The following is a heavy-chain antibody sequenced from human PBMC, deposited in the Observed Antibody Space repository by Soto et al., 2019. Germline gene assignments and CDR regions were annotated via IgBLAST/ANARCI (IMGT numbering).Heavy chain of an antibody. V-gene: IGHV4-59*01. CDR3: ARVWGGAFDI. D-gene: IGHD3-10*01. CDR2: ICYSGST. J-gene: IGHJ3*02. CDR1: GGSIRSYY. Sequence: TLSLTCTVSGGSIRSYYWSWIRQPPGKGLEWIGYICYSGSTNYNPSLKSRVTISVDTSKNQFSLKLSSVTAADTAVYYCARVWGGAFDIWGQGTMV.